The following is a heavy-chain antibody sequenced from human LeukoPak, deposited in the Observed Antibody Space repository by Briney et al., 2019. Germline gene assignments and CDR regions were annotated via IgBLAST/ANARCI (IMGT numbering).Heavy chain of an antibody. V-gene: IGHV4-61*01. CDR1: GGSVSSGSYY. Sequence: SETLSLTCTVSGGSVSSGSYYWSWIRQPPGKGLEWIGYIYYSGSTYYNPSLKSRITVSVDTSKNQFSLKLSSVTAADTAVYYCARVGVRFWEAFDIWGQGTLVTVSS. D-gene: IGHD3-3*01. CDR2: IYYSGST. J-gene: IGHJ3*02. CDR3: ARVGVRFWEAFDI.